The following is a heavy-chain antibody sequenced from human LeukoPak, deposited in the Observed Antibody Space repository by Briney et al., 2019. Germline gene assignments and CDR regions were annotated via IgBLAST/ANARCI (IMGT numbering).Heavy chain of an antibody. CDR1: DGSISSYY. CDR2: IYYSGST. V-gene: IGHV4-59*01. Sequence: SETLSLTCTVSDGSISSYYWSWIRQPPGKGLEWIGYIYYSGSTNYNPSLKSRVTISVDTSKNQFSLKLSSVTAADTAVYYCARQRGADFYYYYYMDVWGKGTTVTVSS. CDR3: ARQRGADFYYYYYMDV. J-gene: IGHJ6*03. D-gene: IGHD1-1*01.